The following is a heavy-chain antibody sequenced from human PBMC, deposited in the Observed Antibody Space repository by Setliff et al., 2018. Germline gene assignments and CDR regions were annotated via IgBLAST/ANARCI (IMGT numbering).Heavy chain of an antibody. CDR3: ARVDYGSGSYPSD. CDR1: GGSISRYY. Sequence: SETLSLTCTVSGGSISRYYWSWIRQPPGKGLEWIAYIHPSGSTSYNPSLKSRVTISVDTSKNQFSLKLTAVTAADTAVYYCARVDYGSGSYPSDWGQGALVTVSS. J-gene: IGHJ4*02. V-gene: IGHV4-4*08. D-gene: IGHD3-10*01. CDR2: IHPSGST.